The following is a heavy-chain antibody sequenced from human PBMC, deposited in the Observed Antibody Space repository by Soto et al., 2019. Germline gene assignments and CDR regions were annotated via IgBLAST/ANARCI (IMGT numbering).Heavy chain of an antibody. V-gene: IGHV1-69*13. CDR3: ARQVGATHAFDI. D-gene: IGHD1-26*01. CDR1: GGTFSSYA. CDR2: IIPIFGTA. J-gene: IGHJ3*02. Sequence: SVKVSCKASGGTFSSYAISWVRQAPGQGLEWMGGIIPIFGTANYAQKFQGRVTITADESTSTAYMELSSLRSEDTAVYYCARQVGATHAFDIWGQGTMVTVSS.